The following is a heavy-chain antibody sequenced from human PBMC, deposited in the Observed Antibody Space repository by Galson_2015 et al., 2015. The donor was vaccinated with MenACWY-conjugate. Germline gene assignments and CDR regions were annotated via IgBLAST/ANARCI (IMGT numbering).Heavy chain of an antibody. V-gene: IGHV4-61*01. CDR3: AGGGPFDSQII. J-gene: IGHJ3*02. D-gene: IGHD3-16*01. CDR2: THHSGSP. Sequence: ETLSLTCTVSGGSVSSDNYYWTWIRQAPGEGLEWIGYTHHSGSPSYNPSLKSRVTISQDTSRNQFSLRLSSVTDPDPAVYYCAGGGPFDSQIIWGRGTMVTVSP. CDR1: GGSVSSDNYY.